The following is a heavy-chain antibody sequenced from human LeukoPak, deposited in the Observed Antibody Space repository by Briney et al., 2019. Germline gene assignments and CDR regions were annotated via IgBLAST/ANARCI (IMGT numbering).Heavy chain of an antibody. D-gene: IGHD2-2*01. Sequence: ASVKVSCKASGYTFTSYGISWVRQAPGQGLEWMRWISAYNGNTNYAQKLQGRVTMTTDTSTSTAYMEPRSLRSDDTAVYYCARDLGVVPAAMGFDYWGQGTLVTVSS. CDR2: ISAYNGNT. J-gene: IGHJ4*02. CDR3: ARDLGVVPAAMGFDY. CDR1: GYTFTSYG. V-gene: IGHV1-18*01.